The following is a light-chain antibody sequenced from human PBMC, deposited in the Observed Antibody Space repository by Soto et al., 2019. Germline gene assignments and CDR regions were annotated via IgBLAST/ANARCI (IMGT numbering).Light chain of an antibody. CDR1: QDISNY. CDR2: DAS. V-gene: IGKV1-33*01. CDR3: QQYSHLIT. Sequence: DIQMTQSPSSLSASVGDRVTITCQASQDISNYLNWYQQNLGKAPKLLIYDASNLETGVPSRFSGSGSGTDFTFTIRSMQPEDIATYYCQQYSHLITFGQGTRLEIK. J-gene: IGKJ5*01.